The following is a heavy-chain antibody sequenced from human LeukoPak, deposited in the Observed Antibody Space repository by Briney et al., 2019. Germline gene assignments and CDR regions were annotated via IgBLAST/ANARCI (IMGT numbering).Heavy chain of an antibody. Sequence: GGSLRLSCAASGFTISNAWMSWVRQAPGKGLEWVCRIKSKTDGGTTDYAAPVKGRFTISRDDSKNTLYLQMNSLKTEDTAVYYCTTGGEYYYDSSGPSFDYWGQGTLVTVSS. V-gene: IGHV3-15*01. CDR2: IKSKTDGGTT. CDR1: GFTISNAW. D-gene: IGHD3-22*01. J-gene: IGHJ4*02. CDR3: TTGGEYYYDSSGPSFDY.